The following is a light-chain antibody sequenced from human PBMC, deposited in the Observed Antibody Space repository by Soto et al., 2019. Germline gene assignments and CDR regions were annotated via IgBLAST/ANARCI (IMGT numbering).Light chain of an antibody. J-gene: IGKJ2*01. V-gene: IGKV3-15*01. CDR1: ESLFGV. CDR3: QSYNDWPFA. Sequence: DIVLTQSPATLSVSPGDTVTLSCRASESLFGVLAWYQQKPGQAPRLLMSGVSTRATGIPARFSGGGSATDFTLTSSRLQSEYSAVFFCQSYNDWPFASGLGTRLEI. CDR2: GVS.